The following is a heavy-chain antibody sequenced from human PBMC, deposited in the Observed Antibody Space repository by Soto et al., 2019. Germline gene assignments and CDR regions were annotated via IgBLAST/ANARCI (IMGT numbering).Heavy chain of an antibody. CDR3: AREGVSSSWYNYYGMDV. D-gene: IGHD6-13*01. CDR2: IYYSGST. J-gene: IGHJ6*02. V-gene: IGHV4-61*08. Sequence: SETLSLTCTVSGGSISCGDYYWSWIRQPPGKGLEWIGYIYYSGSTNYNPSLKSRVTISVDTSKNQFSLKLSSVTAADTAVYYCAREGVSSSWYNYYGMDVWGQGTTVTVSS. CDR1: GGSISCGDYY.